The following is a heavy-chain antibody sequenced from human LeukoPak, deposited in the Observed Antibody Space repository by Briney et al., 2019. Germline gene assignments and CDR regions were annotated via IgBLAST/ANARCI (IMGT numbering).Heavy chain of an antibody. CDR1: GFTFSSYA. V-gene: IGHV3-23*01. J-gene: IGHJ4*02. CDR3: AKAVDYYDSSGYSGLGD. CDR2: LSGGGSSGVST. Sequence: GGSLRLSCAASGFTFSSYAMTWVRQAPGKGLDWVSGLSGGGSSGVSTYYADSVKGRFTISRDNSKNTLYLQMNSLRAEDTAVYYCAKAVDYYDSSGYSGLGDWGQGTLVTVSS. D-gene: IGHD3-22*01.